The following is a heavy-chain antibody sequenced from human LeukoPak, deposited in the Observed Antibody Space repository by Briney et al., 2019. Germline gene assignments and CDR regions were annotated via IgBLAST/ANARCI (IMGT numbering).Heavy chain of an antibody. CDR2: ISSNGGST. J-gene: IGHJ4*02. Sequence: GGSLRLSCAASGFTFSSYAMHWVRQAPGKGLEYVSGISSNGGSTYYANSVKGRFTVSRDNSKNTLYLQMGSLRAEDMAVYYCARTFSRTEGFDWWGQGTLVTVSS. V-gene: IGHV3-64*01. CDR1: GFTFSSYA. CDR3: ARTFSRTEGFDW. D-gene: IGHD2-2*01.